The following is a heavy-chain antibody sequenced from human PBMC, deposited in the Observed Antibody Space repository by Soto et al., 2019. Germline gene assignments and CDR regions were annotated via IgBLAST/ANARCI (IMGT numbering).Heavy chain of an antibody. CDR1: GYTFTSYD. V-gene: IGHV1-8*01. CDR2: MNPNSGNT. Sequence: QVQLVQSGAEVKKPGASVKVSCKASGYTFTSYDINWVRQATGQGLEWMGWMNPNSGNTGYAQQFQGRVTMTRNTSRSTAYMELSSLRSEDTAVYYCARLTMITFGGVTSKDYWGQGTLVTVSS. J-gene: IGHJ4*02. CDR3: ARLTMITFGGVTSKDY. D-gene: IGHD3-16*01.